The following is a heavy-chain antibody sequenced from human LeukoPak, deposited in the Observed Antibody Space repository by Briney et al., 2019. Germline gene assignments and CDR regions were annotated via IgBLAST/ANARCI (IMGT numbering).Heavy chain of an antibody. CDR3: ARAGDCSSTSCYDLGY. Sequence: AGGSLRLSCAASGFTFSTYAMSWVRQAPGKGLEWVSVISSTGGSTFYADSVKGRFTISRDNSKNTLYLQMNSLRAEDTAVYYCARAGDCSSTSCYDLGYWGQGTLVTVSS. CDR1: GFTFSTYA. CDR2: ISSTGGST. J-gene: IGHJ4*02. D-gene: IGHD2-2*01. V-gene: IGHV3-23*01.